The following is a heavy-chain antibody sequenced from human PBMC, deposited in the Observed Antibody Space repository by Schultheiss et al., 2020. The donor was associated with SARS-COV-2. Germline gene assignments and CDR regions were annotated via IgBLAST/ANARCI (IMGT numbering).Heavy chain of an antibody. CDR3: ASDMGGYDYPLGY. Sequence: SETLSLTCSVSGGSISTYYWSWIRQSPGKGLEWIGHIYYNGDTRYNPSLTSRVTVSLDTSQNQFSLNLISVSAADTAVYYCASDMGGYDYPLGYWGQGTLVTVSS. CDR2: IYYNGDT. CDR1: GGSISTYY. D-gene: IGHD5-12*01. J-gene: IGHJ4*02. V-gene: IGHV4-59*01.